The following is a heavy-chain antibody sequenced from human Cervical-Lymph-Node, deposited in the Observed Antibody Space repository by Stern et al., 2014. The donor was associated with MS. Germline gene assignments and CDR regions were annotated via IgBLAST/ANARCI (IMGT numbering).Heavy chain of an antibody. CDR2: VYYSGIT. CDR1: GGSITNRDY. CDR3: ARGVTAVTNYVPNWCFDL. D-gene: IGHD4-11*01. Sequence: QVQLQESGPGLVKPSETLSLTCTVSGGSITNRDYWGWIRQSPGKGLEWIGSVYYSGITYYRPSLKSRATISIDKFRNQFFLNLNFVTATDTAVYFCARGVTAVTNYVPNWCFDLWGRGTLVTVSS. J-gene: IGHJ2*01. V-gene: IGHV4-39*02.